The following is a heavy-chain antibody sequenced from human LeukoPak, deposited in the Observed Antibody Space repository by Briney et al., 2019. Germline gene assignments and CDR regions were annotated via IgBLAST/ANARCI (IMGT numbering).Heavy chain of an antibody. CDR1: GFTFSSYG. CDR3: AKNSGYSYGSYFDY. CDR2: IRYDGSNK. Sequence: PGGSLRLSCAASGFTFSSYGMHWVRQAPGKGLEWVAFIRYDGSNKYYADSVKGRFTISRDNSKNTLYPQMNSLRAEDTAVYYCAKNSGYSYGSYFDYWGQGTLVTVSS. D-gene: IGHD5-18*01. V-gene: IGHV3-30*02. J-gene: IGHJ4*02.